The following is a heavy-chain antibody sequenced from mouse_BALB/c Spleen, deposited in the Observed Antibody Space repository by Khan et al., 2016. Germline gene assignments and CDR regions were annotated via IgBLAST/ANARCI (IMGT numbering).Heavy chain of an antibody. J-gene: IGHJ4*01. CDR3: ARHGYYAMNY. V-gene: IGHV5-6*01. Sequence: EVQLVESGGDLVKPGGSLKLSCAASGFTFSSYGMTWVRQTPDKRLEWVATISSGGSYTYYPDSVKGRFTISRDNAKNNLYLQMSNLKSEDTAMXYCARHGYYAMNYWGEGASVTVSS. CDR2: ISSGGSYT. CDR1: GFTFSSYG.